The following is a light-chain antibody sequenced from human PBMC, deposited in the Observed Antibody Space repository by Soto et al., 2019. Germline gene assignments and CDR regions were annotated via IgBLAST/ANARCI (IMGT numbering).Light chain of an antibody. J-gene: IGKJ5*01. CDR3: QQYGSSPPIT. V-gene: IGKV3-20*01. CDR2: GAS. CDR1: QSVSSSY. Sequence: EIVWTQSPGTLSLSPGERATLSCRAIQSVSSSYLAWYQQKPGQAPRLLIYGASSRATGIPDRFSGSGSGTDFTLTISRLEPEDFAVYYCQQYGSSPPITFGHGTRLEIK.